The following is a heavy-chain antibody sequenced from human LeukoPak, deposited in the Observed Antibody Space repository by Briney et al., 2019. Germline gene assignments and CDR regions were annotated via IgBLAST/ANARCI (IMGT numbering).Heavy chain of an antibody. CDR3: ARERYYVSGRASGMDV. CDR1: GFSFNVYI. J-gene: IGHJ6*02. Sequence: PGGSLRLSCVGSGFSFNVYIFNWVRQAPGKGLEWVSYISGGGDTIYYADSVKGRFTVSRNNAEKSLFLHMNSLRAEDTAVYYCARERYYVSGRASGMDVWGQGTTVTVSS. D-gene: IGHD3-10*01. V-gene: IGHV3-48*01. CDR2: ISGGGDTI.